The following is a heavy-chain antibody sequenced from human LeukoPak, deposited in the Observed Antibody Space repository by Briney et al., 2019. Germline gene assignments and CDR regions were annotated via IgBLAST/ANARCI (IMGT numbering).Heavy chain of an antibody. J-gene: IGHJ4*02. D-gene: IGHD1-26*01. V-gene: IGHV4-59*01. CDR1: GGSLSSYY. CDR2: IYYSGGT. CDR3: ARDDRSYRGIDY. Sequence: SETLSLTCTVSGGSLSSYYWSWIRQPPGKGLEWIAYIYYSGGTNYNPPLKSRVTIAVDTSKNQFSLKLSSVTAADTAVYYCARDDRSYRGIDYWGQGTLVAVSS.